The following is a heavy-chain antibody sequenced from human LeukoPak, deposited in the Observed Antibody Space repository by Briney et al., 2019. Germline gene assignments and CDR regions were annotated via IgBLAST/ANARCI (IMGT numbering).Heavy chain of an antibody. CDR3: ARANYCSGGSCYPYYFDY. D-gene: IGHD2-15*01. CDR1: GFTFSSYS. CDR2: ISSSSSYI. J-gene: IGHJ4*02. Sequence: GGSLRLSCAASGFTFSSYSMNWVRQAPGKGLEWVSSISSSSSYIYYADSVKGRFTISRDNAKNSLYLQMNSLRAEDTAVYYCARANYCSGGSCYPYYFDYWGQGTLVTVSS. V-gene: IGHV3-21*01.